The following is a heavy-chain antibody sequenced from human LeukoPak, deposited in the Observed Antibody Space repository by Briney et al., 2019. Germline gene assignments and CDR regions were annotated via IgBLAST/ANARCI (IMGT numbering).Heavy chain of an antibody. V-gene: IGHV5-51*03. J-gene: IGHJ6*04. D-gene: IGHD6-25*01. Sequence: GESLKISCKGSGYSFTSYWIGWVRQMPGKGLEWTGIIYPGNSDTRYSPSFHGQVSISADKSISTAYLQWSSLKASDTAMYYCARSRGYRGYGMDVWGKRTTVTVSS. CDR1: GYSFTSYW. CDR3: ARSRGYRGYGMDV. CDR2: IYPGNSDT.